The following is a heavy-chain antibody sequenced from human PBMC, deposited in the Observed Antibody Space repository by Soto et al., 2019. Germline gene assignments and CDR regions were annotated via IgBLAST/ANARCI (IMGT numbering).Heavy chain of an antibody. CDR1: GGSFSGYY. CDR3: ARGNVVGVAAKPFYYYSMDV. J-gene: IGHJ6*02. Sequence: PSEPLSLLCAVSGGSFSGYYWSWIRQPPGKGLEWSGEIIYSGHTHYNPTHNSRFTISVDTSKNQFSLKLSAVAAAGTAVYYCARGNVVGVAAKPFYYYSMDVWGQGTTVTGCS. CDR2: IIYSGHT. V-gene: IGHV4-34*01. D-gene: IGHD2-15*01.